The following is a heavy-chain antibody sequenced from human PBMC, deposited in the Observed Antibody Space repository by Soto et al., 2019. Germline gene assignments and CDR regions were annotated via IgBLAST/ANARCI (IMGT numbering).Heavy chain of an antibody. D-gene: IGHD6-13*01. CDR2: ISSSSSTI. J-gene: IGHJ5*02. CDR1: GFTFSSYS. CDR3: ARHPERIAQIGWFDP. Sequence: EVQLVESGGGLVHPGGSLRLSCAASGFTFSSYSMNWVRQAPGKGLEWVSYISSSSSTIYYADSVKGRFIISRDNAKNSLYLQMNSLRAEDTAVYYCARHPERIAQIGWFDPWGQGTLVTVSS. V-gene: IGHV3-48*01.